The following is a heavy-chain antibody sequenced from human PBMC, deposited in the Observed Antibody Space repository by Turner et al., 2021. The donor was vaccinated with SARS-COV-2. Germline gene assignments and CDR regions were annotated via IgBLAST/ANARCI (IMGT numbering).Heavy chain of an antibody. CDR2: ISRSSSYR. CDR3: ARSPTAPGYYYDSSGYYTPYYFDY. V-gene: IGHV3-21*01. Sequence: EVQLVESGGGLVKPGGSLLLSCAASGFTFSSYIMNWVRQAPGKGLEWVSFISRSSSYRYDADSVKGRFTIYRDNAKNSLYLQMNSLRAEDTAVYYCARSPTAPGYYYDSSGYYTPYYFDYWGQGTLVTVSS. D-gene: IGHD3-22*01. J-gene: IGHJ4*02. CDR1: GFTFSSYI.